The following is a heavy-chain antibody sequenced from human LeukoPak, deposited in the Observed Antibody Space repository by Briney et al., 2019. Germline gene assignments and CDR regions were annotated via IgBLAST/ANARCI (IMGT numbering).Heavy chain of an antibody. CDR1: GYTFSNYG. CDR3: ARTYSMYFSNSKFDQ. D-gene: IGHD1-1*01. CDR2: ISSHNGNA. J-gene: IGHJ4*02. Sequence: GASVKVSCKASGYTFSNYGITWVRQAPGQGLEWMGWISSHNGNANYAQRFQGRVTLTTDTSSSTAYMELRSLRSDDTATYYCARTYSMYFSNSKFDQWGQGTLVTVSS. V-gene: IGHV1-18*01.